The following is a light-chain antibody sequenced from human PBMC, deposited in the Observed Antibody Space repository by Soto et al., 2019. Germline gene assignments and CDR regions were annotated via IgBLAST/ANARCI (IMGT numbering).Light chain of an antibody. J-gene: IGLJ2*01. Sequence: VLTQPPSVSGAPGQRVTLSCTGSSSNIGAGYAVHWYQQLPGTAPKLLIYGNSNRPSGVPDRFSGSKSGTSASLAITGLQAEDEADYYCQSYDSSLSGSDVVFGGGTKLTVL. CDR2: GNS. CDR1: SSNIGAGYA. V-gene: IGLV1-40*01. CDR3: QSYDSSLSGSDVV.